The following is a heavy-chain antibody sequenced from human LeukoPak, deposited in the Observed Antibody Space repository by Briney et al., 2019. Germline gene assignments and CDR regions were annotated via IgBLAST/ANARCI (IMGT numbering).Heavy chain of an antibody. CDR3: ARGGAGPVDY. CDR1: GGSISSGGYY. V-gene: IGHV4-31*03. Sequence: PSETLCLTCTVSGGSISSGGYYWSWIRQHPGKGLEWIGYIYYSGSTYYNPSLKSRVTISVDTSKNQFSLKLSSVTAADTAVYYCARGGAGPVDYWGQGTLVTVSS. CDR2: IYYSGST. D-gene: IGHD1-26*01. J-gene: IGHJ4*02.